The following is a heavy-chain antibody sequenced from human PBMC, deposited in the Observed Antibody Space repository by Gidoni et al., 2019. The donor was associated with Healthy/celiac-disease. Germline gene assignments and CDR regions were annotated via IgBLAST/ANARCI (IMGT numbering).Heavy chain of an antibody. CDR2: INHSGST. J-gene: IGHJ4*02. D-gene: IGHD6-19*01. Sequence: QVQLQQWGAGLLKPSETLSLTCAVYGGSFSGYYWSWLRQPPGKGLEWIGEINHSGSTNYNPSLKSRVTISVDTSKNQFSLKLSSVTAADTAVYYCVRSSGWYVTRAPYFDYWGQGTLVTVSS. V-gene: IGHV4-34*01. CDR1: GGSFSGYY. CDR3: VRSSGWYVTRAPYFDY.